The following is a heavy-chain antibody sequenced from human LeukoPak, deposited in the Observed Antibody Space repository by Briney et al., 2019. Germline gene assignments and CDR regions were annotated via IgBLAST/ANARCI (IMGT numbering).Heavy chain of an antibody. D-gene: IGHD6-19*01. V-gene: IGHV1-18*01. CDR2: ISAYNGNT. Sequence: SSVKVSCKASGGTFSSYAISWVRQAPGQGLEWMGWISAYNGNTNYAQKLQGRVTMTTDTSTSTAYMELRSLRSDDTAVYYCVRDIAVAGFDYWGQGTLVTVSS. CDR3: VRDIAVAGFDY. J-gene: IGHJ4*02. CDR1: GGTFSSYA.